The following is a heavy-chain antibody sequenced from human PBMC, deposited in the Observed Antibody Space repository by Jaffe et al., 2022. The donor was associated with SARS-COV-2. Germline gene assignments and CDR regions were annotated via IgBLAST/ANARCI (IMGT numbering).Heavy chain of an antibody. V-gene: IGHV3-33*01. Sequence: QVQLVESGGGVVQPGRSLRLSCAASGFTFSSYGMHWVRQAPGKGLEWVAVIWYDGSNKYYADSVKGRFTISRDNSKNTLYLQMNSLRAEDTAVYYCARPGGSYLGEFDYWGQGTLVTVSS. D-gene: IGHD1-26*01. CDR1: GFTFSSYG. CDR3: ARPGGSYLGEFDY. CDR2: IWYDGSNK. J-gene: IGHJ4*02.